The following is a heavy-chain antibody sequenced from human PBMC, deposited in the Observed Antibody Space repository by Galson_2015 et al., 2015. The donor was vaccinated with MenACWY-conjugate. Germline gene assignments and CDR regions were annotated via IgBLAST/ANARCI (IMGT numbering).Heavy chain of an antibody. D-gene: IGHD1-26*01. CDR1: GGSISSYY. CDR2: IYYSGST. V-gene: IGHV4-59*01. Sequence: SETLSLTCTVSGGSISSYYWSWIRQPPGKGLEWIGYIYYSGSTNYNPSLKSRVTISVDTSKNQFSLKLSSVTAADTAVYYCARVEWELLSAPTDYYFDYWGQGTLVTVSS. J-gene: IGHJ4*02. CDR3: ARVEWELLSAPTDYYFDY.